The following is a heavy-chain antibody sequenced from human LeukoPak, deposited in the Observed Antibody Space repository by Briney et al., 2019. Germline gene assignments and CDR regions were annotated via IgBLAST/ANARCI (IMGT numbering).Heavy chain of an antibody. CDR3: ARGADCGGDCYFRGFDP. V-gene: IGHV1-69*05. CDR2: IIPIFGTA. D-gene: IGHD2-21*01. CDR1: GGTFSSYA. J-gene: IGHJ5*02. Sequence: ASVKVSCKASGGTFSSYAISWVRQAPGQGLEWMGGIIPIFGTANYAQKFQGRVTITTDESTSTAYMELSSLRSEDTAVYYCARGADCGGDCYFRGFDPWGQGTLVTVSS.